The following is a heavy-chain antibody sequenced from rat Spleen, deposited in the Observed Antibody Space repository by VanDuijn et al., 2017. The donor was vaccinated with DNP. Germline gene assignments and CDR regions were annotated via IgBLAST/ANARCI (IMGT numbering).Heavy chain of an antibody. CDR1: GFSITSSYR. V-gene: IGHV3-3*01. Sequence: EVQLQESGPGLVRPSQSLSLTCSVTGFSITSSYRWNWIRKLPVNKLEWMGYINNAGTTFYNPSLRGRISITRDTSKNQFFLQVNSVTTEDTATYYCAGYYFDYWGQGVMVTVSS. CDR3: AGYYFDY. J-gene: IGHJ2*01. D-gene: IGHD1-12*01. CDR2: INNAGTT.